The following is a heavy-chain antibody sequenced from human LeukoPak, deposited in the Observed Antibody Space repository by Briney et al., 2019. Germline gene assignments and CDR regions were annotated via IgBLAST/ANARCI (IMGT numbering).Heavy chain of an antibody. CDR1: GFTFSSYW. D-gene: IGHD4-17*01. Sequence: GGSLRLSCAASGFTFSSYWMNWARQAPGKGLEWVASINHNGNVNYYVDSVKGRFTISRDNSKNTLYLQMNSLRAEDTAVYYCARGENGDYDYYFDYWGQGTLVTVSS. CDR2: INHNGNVN. CDR3: ARGENGDYDYYFDY. J-gene: IGHJ4*02. V-gene: IGHV3-7*04.